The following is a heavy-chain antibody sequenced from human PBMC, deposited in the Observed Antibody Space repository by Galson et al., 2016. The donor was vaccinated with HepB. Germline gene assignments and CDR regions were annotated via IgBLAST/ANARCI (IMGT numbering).Heavy chain of an antibody. Sequence: ETLSLTCAVSNDSITSIYWWNWVRQTPGKGLEWIGEIYHSGTTNYNPSLKSRGTISIDKSKNQFPLKLTSVTAADTAVYYCARWREDYQGSGRTFDYWGQGTLVTVSS. CDR3: ARWREDYQGSGRTFDY. CDR2: IYHSGTT. CDR1: NDSITSIYW. J-gene: IGHJ4*02. V-gene: IGHV4-4*02. D-gene: IGHD3-10*01.